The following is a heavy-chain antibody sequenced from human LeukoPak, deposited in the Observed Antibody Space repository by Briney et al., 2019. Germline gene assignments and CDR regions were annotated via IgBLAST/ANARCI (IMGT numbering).Heavy chain of an antibody. Sequence: PPGRSLRLSCAASGFTFSSYGMHWVRQAPGKGLEWVAVIWYDGSNKYYADSVKGRFTISRDNSKNTLYLQMNSLRAEDTAVYYCAGSYYDSSGFNYWGQGTLVTVSS. D-gene: IGHD3-22*01. CDR2: IWYDGSNK. J-gene: IGHJ4*02. CDR3: AGSYYDSSGFNY. V-gene: IGHV3-33*01. CDR1: GFTFSSYG.